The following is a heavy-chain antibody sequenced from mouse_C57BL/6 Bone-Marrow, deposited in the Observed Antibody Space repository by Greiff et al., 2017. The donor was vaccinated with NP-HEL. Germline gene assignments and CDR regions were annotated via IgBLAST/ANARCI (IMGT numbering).Heavy chain of an antibody. J-gene: IGHJ4*01. CDR1: GYSITSDY. D-gene: IGHD2-2*01. Sequence: VQLPQSGPGLSKPSQTLSLTCSVTGYSITSDYWNWIRKFPGNKLEYMGYISYSGSTYYNPSLNSRLSITRDTSKNQYYLQLNSVTTEDTATYYCARSPLWLRRNYYAMDYWGQGTSVTVSS. CDR2: ISYSGST. CDR3: ARSPLWLRRNYYAMDY. V-gene: IGHV3-8*01.